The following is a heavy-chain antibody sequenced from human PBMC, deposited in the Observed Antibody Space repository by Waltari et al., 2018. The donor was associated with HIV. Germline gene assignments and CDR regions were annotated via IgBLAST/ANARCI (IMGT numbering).Heavy chain of an antibody. V-gene: IGHV3-48*03. CDR3: ASLAGY. CDR2: ISSSGTTI. Sequence: EVRLVASGGGLVQPGRSLRLSCAASRITFSSYEMNWVAQAPGMGRDWVSYISSSGTTIYYADSGKGRCTMSRDNAKNSLYLQMNSLRAEDTAVYYCASLAGYWGQGTLVTVSS. CDR1: RITFSSYE. J-gene: IGHJ4*02.